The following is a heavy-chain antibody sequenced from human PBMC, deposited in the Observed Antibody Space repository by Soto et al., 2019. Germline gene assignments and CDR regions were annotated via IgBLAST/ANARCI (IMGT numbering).Heavy chain of an antibody. V-gene: IGHV1-69*01. CDR3: AKVRYSSPMGYYYGMDV. D-gene: IGHD6-19*01. J-gene: IGHJ6*02. Sequence: QAQLEQSGGEVKKPGSSVKVSCKASRVAFSKFIVTWVRQAPGLGLEWVGGIIPIFGTANYAQKFQGRVTITADESTSTSYMEVKNLISEYTSVYYCAKVRYSSPMGYYYGMDVWGQGTTVTVSS. CDR1: RVAFSKFI. CDR2: IIPIFGTA.